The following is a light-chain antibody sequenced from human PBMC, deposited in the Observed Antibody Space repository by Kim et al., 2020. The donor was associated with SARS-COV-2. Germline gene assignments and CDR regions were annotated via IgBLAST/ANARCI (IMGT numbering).Light chain of an antibody. J-gene: IGLJ3*02. CDR1: SSNIGSNT. Sequence: QSVLTQPPSAYGTPGQRVTISCSGSSSNIGSNTVTWYQQLPGTAPKLLIYSNNQRPSGVPDRFSGSKSGTSASLAISGLQSEDEADYYCAAWDDSLNARFGGGTKLTVL. CDR2: SNN. CDR3: AAWDDSLNAR. V-gene: IGLV1-44*01.